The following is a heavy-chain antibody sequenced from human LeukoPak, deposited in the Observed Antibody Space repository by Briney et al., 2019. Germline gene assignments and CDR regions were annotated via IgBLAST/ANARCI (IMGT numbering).Heavy chain of an antibody. D-gene: IGHD5-12*01. J-gene: IGHJ4*02. CDR2: INHSGST. CDR1: GGSFGGYY. CDR3: ASFSWLATLLIDY. V-gene: IGHV4-34*01. Sequence: SETLSLTCAVYGGSFGGYYWSWIRQPPGKGLEWIGEINHSGSTNYNLSLKSRVTISVDTSKNQFSLKLSSVTAADTAVYYCASFSWLATLLIDYWGQGTLVTVSS.